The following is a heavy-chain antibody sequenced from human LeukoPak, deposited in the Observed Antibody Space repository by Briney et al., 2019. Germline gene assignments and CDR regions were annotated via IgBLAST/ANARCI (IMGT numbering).Heavy chain of an antibody. J-gene: IGHJ4*02. CDR2: VYISGTT. CDR3: AREYSSSRALDY. Sequence: SETLSLTCTVYGDSISSSFWSWIRQPAGKGLEWIGRVYISGTTNCNPSLESRVTMSVDTSKNQLSLNLTSVTAADTAVYYCAREYSSSRALDYWGQGTLVTVSS. V-gene: IGHV4-4*07. CDR1: GDSISSSF. D-gene: IGHD6-13*01.